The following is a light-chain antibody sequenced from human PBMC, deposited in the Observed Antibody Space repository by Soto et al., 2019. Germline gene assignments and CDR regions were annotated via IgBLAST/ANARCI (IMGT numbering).Light chain of an antibody. CDR2: GAS. CDR3: QQYGSSLWP. Sequence: EIVLTQSPGTLSLSPGERATLSCRASQSVSSSYLAWYQQKPGQAPRLLIYGASSRATGIPDRFSGSGSGTDFTITISRLEPEDFAVYYCQQYGSSLWPFGQGTKVEIK. V-gene: IGKV3-20*01. J-gene: IGKJ1*01. CDR1: QSVSSSY.